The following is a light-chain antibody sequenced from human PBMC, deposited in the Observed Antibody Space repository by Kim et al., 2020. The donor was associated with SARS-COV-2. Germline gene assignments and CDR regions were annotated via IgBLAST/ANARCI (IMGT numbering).Light chain of an antibody. J-gene: IGLJ2*01. V-gene: IGLV2-18*02. CDR2: EGS. CDR3: SSYTTSSTVR. CDR1: SSDGRIYNR. Sequence: GQSVTISCTGTSSDGRIYNRGSWYQQPPGNTPKLMIYEGSNRPSGVPDRFAGSKSGNTASLTISGLQAEDEADYYCSSYTTSSTVRFGGGTQLTVL.